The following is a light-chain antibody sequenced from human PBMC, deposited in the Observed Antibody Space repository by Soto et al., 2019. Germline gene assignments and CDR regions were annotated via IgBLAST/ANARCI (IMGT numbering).Light chain of an antibody. CDR1: QSVLYSSKNKNY. CDR3: QQYYSTPLT. CDR2: WAS. V-gene: IGKV4-1*01. Sequence: DIVMTQSPDSLAVSLGERATINCKSSQSVLYSSKNKNYLAWYQQKPGQPPKLLIYWASTREPGVPDRFSGSGSGTDFTLTISSLQAEDVAFYYCQQYYSTPLTFGGGTKVEIK. J-gene: IGKJ4*01.